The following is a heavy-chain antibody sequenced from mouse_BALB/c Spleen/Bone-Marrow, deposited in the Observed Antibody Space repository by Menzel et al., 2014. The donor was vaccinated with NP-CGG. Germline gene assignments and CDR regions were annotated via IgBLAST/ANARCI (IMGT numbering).Heavy chain of an antibody. CDR1: GFNIKDTY. Sequence: VQLQQSGAELVKPGASVKLSCTASGFNIKDTYMHWVKQRPEQGLEWIGRIDPANGNTKYDPKLQGKATITADTSSNSAYLQLSSLTSEDTAVYYCARERDYDYAYAMDYWGQGTSATVSS. V-gene: IGHV14-3*02. D-gene: IGHD2-4*01. J-gene: IGHJ4*01. CDR3: ARERDYDYAYAMDY. CDR2: IDPANGNT.